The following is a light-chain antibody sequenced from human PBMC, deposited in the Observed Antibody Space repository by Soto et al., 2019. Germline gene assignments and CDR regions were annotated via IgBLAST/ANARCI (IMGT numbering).Light chain of an antibody. CDR3: SSYAGISTFVV. Sequence: QSALTQPASVSGSPGQSITISCTGTSSDVGSYNLVSWYQQHPGKAPKLMIYEVANRPSGVSNRFSGSKSGNTASLTISGLQAEYEADYYCSSYAGISTFVVFGGGTKLTVL. V-gene: IGLV2-23*02. J-gene: IGLJ2*01. CDR1: SSDVGSYNL. CDR2: EVA.